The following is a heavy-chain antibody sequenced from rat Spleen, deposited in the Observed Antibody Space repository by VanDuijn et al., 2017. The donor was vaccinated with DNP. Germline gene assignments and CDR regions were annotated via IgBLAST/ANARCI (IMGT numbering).Heavy chain of an antibody. J-gene: IGHJ2*01. CDR1: GFTFSDYN. CDR2: ITYDGSRS. D-gene: IGHD2-2*01. V-gene: IGHV5-7*01. CDR3: ARWIPTAHLDY. Sequence: EVQLVESGGGLVEPGMSLKLSCAASGFTFSDYNMAWVRQAPKKGLEWVAIITYDGSRSYYRDSVKGRFTISRDDTQNMLYLQMNTLRAEDTATYYCARWIPTAHLDYWGQGVMVTVSS.